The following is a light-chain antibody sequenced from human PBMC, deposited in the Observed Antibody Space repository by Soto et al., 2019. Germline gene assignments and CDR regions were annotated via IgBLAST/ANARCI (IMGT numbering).Light chain of an antibody. J-gene: IGKJ3*01. CDR3: QQGYSTPFS. Sequence: DIQMTQSPSSLSASVGDRVTIPCRASQTIDRSLNWYQQKPGKAPKLLISAVSTLQSGVPSRFNGSGSGTDFTLTISSLQGGDFATYYCQQGYSTPFSFGPGTKVEIK. V-gene: IGKV1-39*01. CDR2: AVS. CDR1: QTIDRS.